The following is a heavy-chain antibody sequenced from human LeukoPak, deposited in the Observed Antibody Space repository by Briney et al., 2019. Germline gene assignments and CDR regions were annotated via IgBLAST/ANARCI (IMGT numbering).Heavy chain of an antibody. CDR2: IAGYGGGT. V-gene: IGHV3-23*01. Sequence: GGSPRLSCAASGFTFSSHAMAWVRQAPGKGLEWVSAIAGYGGGTYYADSVKGRFTISRDNSKNTLFLQMNSLRAEDTAVYYCASSNWNYYNYWGQGTLVTVSS. J-gene: IGHJ4*02. CDR3: ASSNWNYYNY. D-gene: IGHD1-20*01. CDR1: GFTFSSHA.